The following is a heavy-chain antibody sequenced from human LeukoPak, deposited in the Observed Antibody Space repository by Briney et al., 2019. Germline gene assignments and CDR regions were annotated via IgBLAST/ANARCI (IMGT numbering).Heavy chain of an antibody. V-gene: IGHV3-23*01. CDR3: TKDGYSGYDSPFDY. Sequence: GGSLRLSCAASGFTFSSYAMSWVRQAPGKGLEWVSAISGSGGSTYYADSVKGRFTISRDNSKNTLYLQMNSLRAEDTAVYYCTKDGYSGYDSPFDYWGQGTLVTVSS. CDR1: GFTFSSYA. J-gene: IGHJ4*02. CDR2: ISGSGGST. D-gene: IGHD5-12*01.